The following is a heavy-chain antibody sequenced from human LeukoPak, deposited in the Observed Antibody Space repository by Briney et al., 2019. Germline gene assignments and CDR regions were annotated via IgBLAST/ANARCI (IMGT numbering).Heavy chain of an antibody. CDR2: IYSGGST. CDR3: ARDLPSYDYVWGSYRHDAFDI. J-gene: IGHJ3*02. V-gene: IGHV3-53*01. CDR1: GLPFSSNY. D-gene: IGHD3-16*02. Sequence: PGGPLSLSCDASGLPFSSNYMSWVRQAPGKGLKGASVIYSGGSTNYADSVKGRFTISRDNSKNTLYLQMNSLRAEDTAVYYCARDLPSYDYVWGSYRHDAFDIWGQGTMVTVSS.